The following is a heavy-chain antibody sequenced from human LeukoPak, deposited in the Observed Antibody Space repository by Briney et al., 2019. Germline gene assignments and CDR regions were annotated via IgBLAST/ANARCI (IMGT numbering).Heavy chain of an antibody. D-gene: IGHD1-14*01. Sequence: ASVKVSCKASGGTFSSYAISWVRQAPGQGLEWMGRIIPILGIANYAQKFQGRVTITADKSTSTAYMELSSLRSEDTAVYYCARDSNPASMDVWGQGTTVTVSS. CDR2: IIPILGIA. CDR1: GGTFSSYA. CDR3: ARDSNPASMDV. J-gene: IGHJ6*02. V-gene: IGHV1-69*04.